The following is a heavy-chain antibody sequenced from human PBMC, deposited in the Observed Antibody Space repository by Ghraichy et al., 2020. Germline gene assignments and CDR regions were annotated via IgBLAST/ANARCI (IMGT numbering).Heavy chain of an antibody. D-gene: IGHD3-22*01. V-gene: IGHV2-5*02. CDR1: GFSLSTSGVG. Sequence: SGPTLVKPTQTLTLTCTFSGFSLSTSGVGVGWIRQPPGKALEWLALIYWDDDKRYSPSLKSRLTITKDTSKNQVVLTMTNIDPVDTATYYCAHSPPAYYYDSNGLNFEYWGQGTLVTVSS. CDR2: IYWDDDK. CDR3: AHSPPAYYYDSNGLNFEY. J-gene: IGHJ4*02.